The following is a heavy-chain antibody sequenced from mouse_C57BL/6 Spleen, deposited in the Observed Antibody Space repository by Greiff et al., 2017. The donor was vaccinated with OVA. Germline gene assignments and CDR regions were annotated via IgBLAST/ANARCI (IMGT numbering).Heavy chain of an antibody. Sequence: EVKLVESEGGLVQPGSSMKLSCTASGFTFSDYYLAWVRQVPEKGLEWVANIHYDGSSTYYLDSLKSRFIISRDNAKNILYLQMSSLKSEDTATYYCARDGYYAWCFDVWGTGTTGTVSS. CDR1: GFTFSDYY. CDR3: ARDGYYAWCFDV. V-gene: IGHV5-16*01. J-gene: IGHJ1*03. CDR2: IHYDGSST. D-gene: IGHD2-3*01.